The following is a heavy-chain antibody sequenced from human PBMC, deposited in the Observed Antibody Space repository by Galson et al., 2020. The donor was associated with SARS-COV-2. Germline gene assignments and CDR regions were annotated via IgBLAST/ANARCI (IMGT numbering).Heavy chain of an antibody. CDR3: ARDHGGSFGGGMDV. CDR1: GFTFSSYD. V-gene: IGHV3-13*01. J-gene: IGHJ6*02. D-gene: IGHD1-26*01. CDR2: IGTAGAT. Sequence: PGGSLRLSCAASGFTFSSYDMHWVRQATGKGLEWVSAIGTAGATYYPGSVKGRFTISRENAKNSLYLQMNSRRAGDTAVYYCARDHGGSFGGGMDVWGQGTTVTVSS.